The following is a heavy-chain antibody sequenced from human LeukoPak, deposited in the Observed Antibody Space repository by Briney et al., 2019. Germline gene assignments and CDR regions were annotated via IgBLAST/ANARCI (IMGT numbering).Heavy chain of an antibody. CDR3: ARHAPGHFDFL. V-gene: IGHV4-59*08. Sequence: LETLSLTCTVSGGSLSGHYWSWIRQPPGEGLEWIGYIYYSGSATYNPSLKSRVTISVDTPKNQVSLKLSFVTAADTAVYYCARHAPGHFDFLWGQGTLVTVSS. D-gene: IGHD3-9*01. CDR2: IYYSGSA. CDR1: GGSLSGHY. J-gene: IGHJ4*02.